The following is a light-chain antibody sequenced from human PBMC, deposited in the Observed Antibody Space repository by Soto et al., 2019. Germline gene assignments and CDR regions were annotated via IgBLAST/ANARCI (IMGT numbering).Light chain of an antibody. Sequence: EIVLSQSPATLSLSPGERATLSCRASQSVSSYLAWYQQKPGQAPRLLIYDASNRATGIPARFSGSGSGTDFTLTISSLEPEDFAVYYCQQRSNWLSTFGPGTKVDI. CDR1: QSVSSY. J-gene: IGKJ3*01. CDR3: QQRSNWLST. CDR2: DAS. V-gene: IGKV3-11*01.